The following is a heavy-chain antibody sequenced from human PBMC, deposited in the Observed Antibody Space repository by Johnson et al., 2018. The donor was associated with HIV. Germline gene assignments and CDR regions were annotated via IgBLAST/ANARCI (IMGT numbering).Heavy chain of an antibody. J-gene: IGHJ3*02. CDR1: GFTFSNYA. CDR3: AKDTVSGSYYDAFDI. V-gene: IGHV3-30*02. D-gene: IGHD1-26*01. CDR2: IRYDGSNK. Sequence: QVQLVESGGGVVQPGTSLRLSCAASGFTFSNYAMGWVRQAPGKGLEWVAFIRYDGSNKYYADSVKGRFTISRDNSKNTLYLQRNSLRAEDTAVYYCAKDTVSGSYYDAFDIWGQGTMVTVSS.